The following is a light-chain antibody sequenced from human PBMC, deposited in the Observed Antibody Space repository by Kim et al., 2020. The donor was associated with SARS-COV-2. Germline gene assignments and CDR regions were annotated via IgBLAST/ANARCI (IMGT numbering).Light chain of an antibody. CDR1: SLRSYY. V-gene: IGLV3-19*01. J-gene: IGLJ2*01. CDR2: GKN. CDR3: NSRDSNDNVV. Sequence: SSELTQEPAVSVASGQTVRITCQGDSLRSYYATWYQQKPGQAPILVIYGKNNRPSGIPDRFSGSSSGNTASLTITGTQAGDEADYYCNSRDSNDNVVFGGGTQLTVL.